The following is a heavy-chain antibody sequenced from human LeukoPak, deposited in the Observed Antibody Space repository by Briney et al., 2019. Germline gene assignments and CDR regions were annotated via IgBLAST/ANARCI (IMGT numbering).Heavy chain of an antibody. Sequence: GGSLKLPCPASGFTFNSYALTWFRQAPGKGLEWVSGISGSGSTTYYADSVKGRLTISRDNSKNTLYLQMNSQRAEDTAVYYCAKGKGFMATVSFDYWGQGTLVTVSS. CDR3: AKGKGFMATVSFDY. V-gene: IGHV3-23*01. D-gene: IGHD5-24*01. CDR1: GFTFNSYA. J-gene: IGHJ4*02. CDR2: ISGSGSTT.